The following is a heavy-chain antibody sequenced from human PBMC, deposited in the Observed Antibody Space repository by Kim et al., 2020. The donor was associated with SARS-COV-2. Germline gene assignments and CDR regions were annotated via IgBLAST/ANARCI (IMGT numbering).Heavy chain of an antibody. V-gene: IGHV4-34*01. CDR3: ARRPAGIDS. D-gene: IGHD2-21*01. CDR2: INHTGNT. Sequence: SETLSLTCAVYGGSFNGHYWNWFRQPPGMGLEWIGEINHTGNTKYSPSLKSRATLLVDTSKNQFSLKLRSVTAADTAVYYCARRPAGIDSWGQGTPVTVS. CDR1: GGSFNGHY. J-gene: IGHJ4*02.